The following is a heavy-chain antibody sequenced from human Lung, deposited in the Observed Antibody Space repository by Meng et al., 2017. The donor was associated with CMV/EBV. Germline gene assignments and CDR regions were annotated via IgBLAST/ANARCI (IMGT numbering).Heavy chain of an antibody. V-gene: IGHV3-48*03. Sequence: GESLKISCAASGFTVRSYEMNWVRQAPGMGLEWVSYISSGGDIIYYADSVKGRFSISRDNAKNSLYLQMSSLRADDTAVYYCARDKSGPFTIPYYYYVMDVWGQGTTVTVSS. D-gene: IGHD3-3*01. CDR2: ISSGGDII. CDR1: GFTVRSYE. CDR3: ARDKSGPFTIPYYYYVMDV. J-gene: IGHJ6*02.